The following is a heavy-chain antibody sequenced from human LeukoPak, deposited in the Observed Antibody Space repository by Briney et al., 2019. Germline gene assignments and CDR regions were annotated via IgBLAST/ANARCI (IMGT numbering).Heavy chain of an antibody. J-gene: IGHJ4*02. D-gene: IGHD6-19*01. CDR2: INPNSGGT. Sequence: ASVKVSCKASGYTFTGYYMHWVRQAPGQGLEWMGWINPNSGGTNYAQKFQGRVTMTRDTSISTAYMELSSLRSEDTAVYYCARGDSSGWTYSRFLDYWGQGTLVTVSS. CDR3: ARGDSSGWTYSRFLDY. V-gene: IGHV1-2*02. CDR1: GYTFTGYY.